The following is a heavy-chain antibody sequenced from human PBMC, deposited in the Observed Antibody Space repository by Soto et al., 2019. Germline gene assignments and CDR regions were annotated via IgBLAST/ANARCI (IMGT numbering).Heavy chain of an antibody. CDR3: ARVSTMIVVDPYWYFDL. Sequence: QVQLVESGGGVVQPGRSLRLSCAASGFTFSSYGMHWVRQAPGKGLEWVAVIWYDGSNKYYADSVKGRFTISRDNSKNTLYLQMNSLRAEDTAVYYCARVSTMIVVDPYWYFDLWGRGTLVTVSS. J-gene: IGHJ2*01. CDR1: GFTFSSYG. CDR2: IWYDGSNK. D-gene: IGHD3-22*01. V-gene: IGHV3-33*01.